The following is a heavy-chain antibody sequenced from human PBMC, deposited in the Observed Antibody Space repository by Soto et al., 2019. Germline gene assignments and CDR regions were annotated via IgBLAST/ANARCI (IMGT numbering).Heavy chain of an antibody. D-gene: IGHD4-17*01. V-gene: IGHV4-59*08. CDR1: GGSISSYY. CDR3: ARLRVMTTVTTDYYYMDV. CDR2: IYYSGST. Sequence: SETLSLTCTVSGGSISSYYWSWIRQPPGKGLEWIGYIYYSGSTNYNPSLKSRVTISVDTSKNQFSLKLSSVTAADTAVYYCARLRVMTTVTTDYYYMDVWGKGTTVTVSS. J-gene: IGHJ6*03.